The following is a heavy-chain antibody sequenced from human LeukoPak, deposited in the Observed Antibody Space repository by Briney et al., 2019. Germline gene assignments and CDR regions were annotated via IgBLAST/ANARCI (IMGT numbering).Heavy chain of an antibody. CDR1: GFTFSSYA. V-gene: IGHV3-30*04. CDR2: ISYDGSNK. D-gene: IGHD5-18*01. Sequence: GGSLRLSCAASGFTFSSYAMHWVRQAPGKGLEWVAVISYDGSNKYYADSVKGRFTISRDNSKNTLYLQMNSLRAEDTAVYYCARENVDTGNFDYWGQGTLVTVSS. CDR3: ARENVDTGNFDY. J-gene: IGHJ4*02.